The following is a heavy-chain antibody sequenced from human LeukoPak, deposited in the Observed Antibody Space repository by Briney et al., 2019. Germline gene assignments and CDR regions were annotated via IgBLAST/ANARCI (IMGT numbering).Heavy chain of an antibody. Sequence: GGSLRLSCAASGFTFSSYSMHWVRQAPGKGLEWVSDISGSGGTTNYADSAKGRFTISRDSSRNALYLLMDSLRAEDTAVYYCAKGLAHGSYYGFDMWGQGTTVTVSS. V-gene: IGHV3-23*01. D-gene: IGHD3-10*01. CDR2: ISGSGGTT. CDR3: AKGLAHGSYYGFDM. J-gene: IGHJ3*02. CDR1: GFTFSSYS.